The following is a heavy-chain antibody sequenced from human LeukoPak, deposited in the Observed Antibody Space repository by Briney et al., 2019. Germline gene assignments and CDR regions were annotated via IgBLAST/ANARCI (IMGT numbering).Heavy chain of an antibody. V-gene: IGHV6-1*01. CDR1: GDSVSSNNGA. CDR2: TYYRSKWYN. J-gene: IGHJ4*02. CDR3: ARDVGTTGWHTFDY. D-gene: IGHD3-9*01. Sequence: SQTLSLTCAISGDSVSSNNGAWNWIRQSPSRGLEWLGRTYYRSKWYNDYAGSLMSQITISQDTSKNQFSLQLYSVTPEDTAVYYCARDVGTTGWHTFDYWGQGTLVTVSS.